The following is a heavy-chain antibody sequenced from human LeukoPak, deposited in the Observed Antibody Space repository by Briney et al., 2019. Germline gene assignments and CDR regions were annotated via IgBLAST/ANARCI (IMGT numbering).Heavy chain of an antibody. CDR1: GLTFSSYA. CDR2: ISGSGGST. V-gene: IGHV3-23*01. D-gene: IGHD6-13*01. Sequence: GGSLRLSCAASGLTFSSYAMSWVRQAPGKGLEWVSAISGSGGSTYYADSVKGRFTISRDNSKNTLYLQMNSLRAEDTAVYYCASGGSSWFSYYFDYWGQGTLVTVSS. J-gene: IGHJ4*02. CDR3: ASGGSSWFSYYFDY.